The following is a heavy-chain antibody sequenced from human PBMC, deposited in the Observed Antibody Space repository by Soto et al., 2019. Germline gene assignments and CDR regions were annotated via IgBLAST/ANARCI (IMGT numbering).Heavy chain of an antibody. V-gene: IGHV3-74*01. D-gene: IGHD6-19*01. CDR1: GFTFSTSW. Sequence: DVQLVESGGGLVQPGGSLRLSCVASGFTFSTSWMHWVRQTPGKGLVWVSRISADSGRTHYADSVKGRFTISRDNGKNTLYLQMTSLTADDTAIYYCARGPTGWDGYDYWGQGTRVSVSS. J-gene: IGHJ4*02. CDR2: ISADSGRT. CDR3: ARGPTGWDGYDY.